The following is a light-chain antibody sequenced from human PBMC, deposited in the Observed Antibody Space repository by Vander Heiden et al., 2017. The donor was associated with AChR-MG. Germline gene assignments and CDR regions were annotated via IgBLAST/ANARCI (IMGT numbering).Light chain of an antibody. Sequence: EIVLTQSTGTLSLSPGERATLSCRASQSVSSCYVSCNQQKAGEAPRLLNDGASSKATGIPDSSSSSWARTDITPTSSRLEPEDAALYYRQKDGSPPLTFGGGTKVEIK. CDR3: QKDGSPPLT. CDR2: GAS. V-gene: IGKV3-20*01. J-gene: IGKJ4*01. CDR1: QSVSSCY.